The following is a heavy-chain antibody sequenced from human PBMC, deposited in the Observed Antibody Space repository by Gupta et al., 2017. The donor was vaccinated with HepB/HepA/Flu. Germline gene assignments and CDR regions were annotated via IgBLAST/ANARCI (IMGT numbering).Heavy chain of an antibody. CDR3: AMRTGGYGVN. Sequence: EVQLVESGGGLVKPGWSLRLSCAASGFTFSSYSMNWVRQAPGKGLEWVSSISSSSSYIDYADSVKGRFTISRDNAKNSLYLQMHSLRAEDTAVYYWAMRTGGYGVNWGQGTLVTVSS. V-gene: IGHV3-21*01. CDR1: GFTFSSYS. CDR2: ISSSSSYI. D-gene: IGHD3-10*01. J-gene: IGHJ4*02.